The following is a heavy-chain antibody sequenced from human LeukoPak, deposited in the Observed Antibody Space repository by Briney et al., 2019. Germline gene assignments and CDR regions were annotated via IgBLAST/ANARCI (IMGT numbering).Heavy chain of an antibody. Sequence: SETLTLTCTVSGGSTSGYHWSWIRQPPGKGLEWIAYIYHGGSTNYNPSLKSRVTISIDTSKNQFSLKLSSVTAADTAVYYCARDLVTVTKGFDIWGQGTMVSVSS. J-gene: IGHJ3*02. D-gene: IGHD4-17*01. CDR2: IYHGGST. CDR3: ARDLVTVTKGFDI. CDR1: GGSTSGYH. V-gene: IGHV4-59*01.